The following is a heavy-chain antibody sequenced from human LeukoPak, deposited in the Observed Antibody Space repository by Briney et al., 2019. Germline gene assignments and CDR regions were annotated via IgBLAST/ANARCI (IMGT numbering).Heavy chain of an antibody. D-gene: IGHD6-19*01. CDR3: AKTEAVAGRFEY. J-gene: IGHJ4*02. CDR2: IRYDGSDK. Sequence: PGGSLRLSCAASGFTFSSYGMHWARQAPGKGLEWVSFIRYDGSDKYYADSVRGRFTISRDNSKNTLYLQMNSLRAEDTAVYYCAKTEAVAGRFEYWGQGTLGTVSS. CDR1: GFTFSSYG. V-gene: IGHV3-30*02.